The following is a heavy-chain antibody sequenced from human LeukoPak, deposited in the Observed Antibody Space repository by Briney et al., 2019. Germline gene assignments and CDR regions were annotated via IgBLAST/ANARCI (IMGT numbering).Heavy chain of an antibody. J-gene: IGHJ4*02. CDR3: AREILTTAYYFDY. V-gene: IGHV4-59*12. CDR2: ISYSGST. Sequence: SETLSLTCTVSAGSISNYYWSWIRQPPGKGLEWIGYISYSGSTNYNPSLKSRVTISVDTSKNQFSLKLSSVTAADTAVYYCAREILTTAYYFDYWGQGTLVTVSS. CDR1: AGSISNYY. D-gene: IGHD4-11*01.